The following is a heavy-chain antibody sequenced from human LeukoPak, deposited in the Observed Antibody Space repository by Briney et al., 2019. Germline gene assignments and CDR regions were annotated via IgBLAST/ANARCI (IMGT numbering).Heavy chain of an antibody. CDR1: GFTFSSYA. V-gene: IGHV3-23*01. D-gene: IGHD3-10*01. CDR3: AKSSGDYFDY. Sequence: GGSLRLSCAASGFTFSSYAMSWVRQAPGKGLEWVSAISGSGGSTYYADSVKGRFTISRDNSKNALYLQMNSLRAGDTAVYYCAKSSGDYFDYWGQGTLVTVSS. CDR2: ISGSGGST. J-gene: IGHJ4*02.